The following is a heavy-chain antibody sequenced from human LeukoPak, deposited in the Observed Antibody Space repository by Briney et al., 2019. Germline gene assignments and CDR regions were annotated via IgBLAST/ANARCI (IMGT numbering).Heavy chain of an antibody. D-gene: IGHD2-15*01. CDR2: IYYSGST. J-gene: IGHJ3*02. CDR1: GGSISSSSYY. Sequence: PSETLSLTCTVSGGSISSSSYYWGWIRQPPGKGLEWIGSIYYSGSTYYNPSLKSRVTISVDTSKNQFSLKLSSVTAADTAVYFCARACSPGLLDAFDMWGQGTIVTVSS. CDR3: ARACSPGLLDAFDM. V-gene: IGHV4-39*01.